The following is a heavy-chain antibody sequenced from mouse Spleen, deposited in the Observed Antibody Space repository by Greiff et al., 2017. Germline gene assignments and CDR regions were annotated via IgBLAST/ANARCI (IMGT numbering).Heavy chain of an antibody. CDR1: GYTFTSYW. Sequence: DVKLQESGTVLARPGASVKMSCKTSGYTFTSYWMHWVKQRPGQGLEWIGAIYPGNSDTSYNQKFKGKAKLTAVTSASTAYMELSSLTNEDSAVYYCTREGDYSNYRFAYWGQGTLVTVSA. CDR2: IYPGNSDT. J-gene: IGHJ3*01. CDR3: TREGDYSNYRFAY. V-gene: IGHV1-5*01. D-gene: IGHD2-5*01.